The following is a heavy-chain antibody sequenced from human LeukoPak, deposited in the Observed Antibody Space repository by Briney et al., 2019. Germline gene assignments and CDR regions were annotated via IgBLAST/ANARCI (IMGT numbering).Heavy chain of an antibody. Sequence: ETLSLTCAVYGGSYSGYYWSWIRQPPGKGLEWIGEINHSGSTNYNPSLKSRVTISVDTSKNQFSLKLSSVTAADTAVYYCARGLTIGFNWFDPWGQGTLVTVSS. V-gene: IGHV4-34*01. CDR2: INHSGST. CDR1: GGSYSGYY. J-gene: IGHJ5*02. D-gene: IGHD4-11*01. CDR3: ARGLTIGFNWFDP.